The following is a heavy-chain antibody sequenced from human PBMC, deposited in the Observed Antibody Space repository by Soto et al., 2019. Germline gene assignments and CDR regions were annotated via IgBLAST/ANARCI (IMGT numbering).Heavy chain of an antibody. CDR2: IIPIFGTA. CDR3: ARDPRYCSGGSCYKYYYYGMDV. D-gene: IGHD2-15*01. V-gene: IGHV1-69*01. J-gene: IGHJ6*02. Sequence: QVQLVQSGAEVKKPGSSVKVSCKASGGTFSSYAISWVRQAPGQGLEWMGGIIPIFGTANYAQKFQGRVTITADESTSTAYVELSSLRSEDTAVYYCARDPRYCSGGSCYKYYYYGMDVWGQGTTVTVSS. CDR1: GGTFSSYA.